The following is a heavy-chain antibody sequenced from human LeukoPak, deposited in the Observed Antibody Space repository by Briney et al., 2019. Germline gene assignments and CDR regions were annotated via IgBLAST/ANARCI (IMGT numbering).Heavy chain of an antibody. CDR3: ARSIKWELLGVHNYFDY. CDR2: INWNGGST. Sequence: GGSLRLTCAASGFTFDDYGMSWVRQAPGKGLEWVSGINWNGGSTGYADSVKGRFTISRDNAKNSLYLQMNSLRAEDTALYYCARSIKWELLGVHNYFDYWGQGTLVTVSS. J-gene: IGHJ4*02. V-gene: IGHV3-20*04. D-gene: IGHD1-26*01. CDR1: GFTFDDYG.